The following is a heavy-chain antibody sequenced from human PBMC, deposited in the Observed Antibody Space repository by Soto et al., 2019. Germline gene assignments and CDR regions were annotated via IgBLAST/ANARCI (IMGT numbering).Heavy chain of an antibody. D-gene: IGHD2-21*02. CDR2: IYPDGSST. V-gene: IGHV5-51*01. Sequence: GESLKISCTASRYRFTSYWIGWVRQQPGKGLEWMGIIYPDGSSTRYGPSFRGQVTISAHKSLSTAYLEWSSLKASDTAIYFCARCHSYYYSRPASYPFDFWGQGTLVTVSS. CDR3: ARCHSYYYSRPASYPFDF. CDR1: RYRFTSYW. J-gene: IGHJ4*02.